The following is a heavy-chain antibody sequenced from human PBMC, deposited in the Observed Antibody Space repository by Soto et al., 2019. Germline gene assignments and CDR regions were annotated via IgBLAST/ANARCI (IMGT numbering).Heavy chain of an antibody. CDR1: GYSFTSYW. J-gene: IGHJ6*02. D-gene: IGHD2-2*02. V-gene: IGHV5-51*01. CDR2: IYPGDSDT. CDR3: ARRSLTFCSSTSCYKDYYYYGMDV. Sequence: GESLKISCKVSGYSFTSYWIGWVRQMPGKGLEWMGIIYPGDSDTRYSPSFQGQVTISADKSISTAYLQWSSLKASDTAMYYCARRSLTFCSSTSCYKDYYYYGMDVWGQGTTVTVSS.